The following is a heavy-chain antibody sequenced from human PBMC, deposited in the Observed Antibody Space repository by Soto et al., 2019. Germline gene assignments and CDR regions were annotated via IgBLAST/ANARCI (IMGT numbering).Heavy chain of an antibody. Sequence: PSETLSLTCTVSGGSISSGGYYWSWIRQHPGKGLEWIGYIYYIGSTYYNPSLKSRVTISVDTSKNQFSLKLSSVTAADTAVYYWARDGPHDYGDSSWYFDDCGKGTMVTVCS. CDR1: GGSISSGGYY. CDR2: IYYIGST. D-gene: IGHD4-17*01. V-gene: IGHV4-31*03. J-gene: IGHJ4*02. CDR3: ARDGPHDYGDSSWYFDD.